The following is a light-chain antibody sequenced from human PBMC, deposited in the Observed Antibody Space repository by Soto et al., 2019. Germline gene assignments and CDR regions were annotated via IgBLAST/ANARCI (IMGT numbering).Light chain of an antibody. CDR1: QSVSSN. J-gene: IGKJ1*01. CDR2: GAS. Sequence: EIVMTQSPATLSVSPGERATLSCRASQSVSSNLAWYQQKPGQAPRLLIYGASTRATGIPARFRGSGSGTEFTLTISSLQSEDFVVYYCQQYNNWPPWTFGQGTKVEIK. V-gene: IGKV3-15*01. CDR3: QQYNNWPPWT.